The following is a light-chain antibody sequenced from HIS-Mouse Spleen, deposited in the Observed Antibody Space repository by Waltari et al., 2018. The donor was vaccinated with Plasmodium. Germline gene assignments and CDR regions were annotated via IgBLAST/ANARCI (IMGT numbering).Light chain of an antibody. J-gene: IGKJ1*01. CDR1: QSISSW. CDR2: KAS. V-gene: IGKV1-5*03. CDR3: QQNNSYSWT. Sequence: DIQMTQSPSPLSASVGDRVTITCRASQSISSWLAWYQQQPGKAPKLLIYKASSLESGVPSRFSGSGSGTEFILTFSSLQPDDFATYYCQQNNSYSWTFGQGTKVEIK.